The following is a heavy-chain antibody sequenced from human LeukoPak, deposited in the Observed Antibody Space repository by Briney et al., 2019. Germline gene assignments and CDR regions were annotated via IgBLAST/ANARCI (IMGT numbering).Heavy chain of an antibody. V-gene: IGHV3-30*02. CDR2: IRYDGRNK. CDR3: ARTRGYSYGQN. CDR1: GFTFSSCG. Sequence: PGGSLRLSCAASGFTFSSCGMHWVRQAPGKGLEWVAFIRYDGRNKYYADSVKGRFTISRDNSKNTLYLQMNSLRVEDTAVYFCARTRGYSYGQNWGQGTLVTVSS. D-gene: IGHD5-18*01. J-gene: IGHJ4*02.